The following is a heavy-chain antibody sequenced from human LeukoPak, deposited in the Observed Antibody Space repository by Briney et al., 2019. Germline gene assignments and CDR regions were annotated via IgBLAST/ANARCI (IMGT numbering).Heavy chain of an antibody. CDR3: ARVPLYYDSSGYDPTGY. Sequence: GGSLRLSCAASGFTFSSYSMNWVRQATGKGLEWVSSICSSSSYIYYADSVKGRFTISRDNAKNSLYLQMNSLRAEDTAVYYCARVPLYYDSSGYDPTGYWGQGTLVTDSS. CDR1: GFTFSSYS. V-gene: IGHV3-21*01. CDR2: ICSSSSYI. D-gene: IGHD3-22*01. J-gene: IGHJ4*02.